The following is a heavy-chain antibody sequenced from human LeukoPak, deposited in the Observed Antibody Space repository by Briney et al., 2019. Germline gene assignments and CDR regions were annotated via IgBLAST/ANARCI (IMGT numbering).Heavy chain of an antibody. CDR1: GGSFSGYY. D-gene: IGHD3-10*01. J-gene: IGHJ6*04. V-gene: IGHV4-34*01. CDR3: ARPRGSGSRNYGMDV. Sequence: PSETLSLTCAVYGGSFSGYYWSWIRQPPGKGLEWIGEINHSGSTNYNPSLKSRVTISVDTSKNQFSLKLSSVTAADTAVYYCARPRGSGSRNYGMDVWGKGTTVTVSS. CDR2: INHSGST.